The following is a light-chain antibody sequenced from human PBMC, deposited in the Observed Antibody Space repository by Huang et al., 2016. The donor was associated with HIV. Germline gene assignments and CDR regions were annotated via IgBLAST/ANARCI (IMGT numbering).Light chain of an antibody. CDR2: DAS. CDR1: QSVGSF. V-gene: IGKV3-11*01. Sequence: EIVLTQSPATLSLSPWGRATLACRASQSVGSFLAWYQQKPGQGPRLLIYDASYRATGIQARFSGSGYGTDFTLSISSLEPGDFAVYYCQQRTYSFTFGPGTKVD. CDR3: QQRTYSFT. J-gene: IGKJ3*01.